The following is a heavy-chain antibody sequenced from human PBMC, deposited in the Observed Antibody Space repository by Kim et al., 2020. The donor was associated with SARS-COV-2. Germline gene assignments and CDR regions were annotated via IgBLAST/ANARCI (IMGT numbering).Heavy chain of an antibody. V-gene: IGHV1-46*01. D-gene: IGHD3-22*01. Sequence: ASVKVSCKASGYTFTSYYMHWVRQAPGQGLEWMGIINPSGGSTSYAQKFQGRVTMTRDTSTSTVYMELSSLRSEDTAVYYCARDQRPRDYYDSSGYSDAFDIWGQGTMVTVSS. CDR3: ARDQRPRDYYDSSGYSDAFDI. J-gene: IGHJ3*02. CDR2: INPSGGST. CDR1: GYTFTSYY.